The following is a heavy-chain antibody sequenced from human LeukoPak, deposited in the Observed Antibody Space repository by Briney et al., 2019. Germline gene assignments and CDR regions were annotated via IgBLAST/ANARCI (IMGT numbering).Heavy chain of an antibody. D-gene: IGHD3-10*01. Sequence: SETLSLTCAVSGGSISSSHWWSWVRQPPGKGLEWMGEFYHSGSTNYNPSLKSRVTISVDKSKNQFSLKLSSVTAADTAVYYCARDSGRFDVFDIWGQGTMVTVSS. CDR3: ARDSGRFDVFDI. CDR2: FYHSGST. J-gene: IGHJ3*02. V-gene: IGHV4-4*02. CDR1: GGSISSSHW.